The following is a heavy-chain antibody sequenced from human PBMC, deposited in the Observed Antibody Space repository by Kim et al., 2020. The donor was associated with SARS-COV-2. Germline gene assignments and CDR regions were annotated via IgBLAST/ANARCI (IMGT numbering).Heavy chain of an antibody. D-gene: IGHD3-10*01. CDR3: AKDRQGSSVTMVRGDFDY. V-gene: IGHV3-23*01. J-gene: IGHJ4*02. Sequence: VKGRFTISRDNSKDALYLQMKNVRAEDTAVYYCAKDRQGSSVTMVRGDFDYWGQGTLVTVSS.